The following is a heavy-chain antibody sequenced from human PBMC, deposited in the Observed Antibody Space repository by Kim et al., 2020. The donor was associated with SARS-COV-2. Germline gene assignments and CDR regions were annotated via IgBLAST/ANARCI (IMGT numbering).Heavy chain of an antibody. D-gene: IGHD3-16*02. CDR3: ARDTRYYDYVWGSYRCDAFDI. CDR2: INTNTGNP. Sequence: ASVKVSCKASGYTFTSYAMNWVRQAPGQGLEWMGWINTNTGNPTYAQGFTGRFVFSLDTSVSTAYLQISSLKAEDTAVYYCARDTRYYDYVWGSYRCDAFDIWGQGTMVTVSS. CDR1: GYTFTSYA. J-gene: IGHJ3*02. V-gene: IGHV7-4-1*02.